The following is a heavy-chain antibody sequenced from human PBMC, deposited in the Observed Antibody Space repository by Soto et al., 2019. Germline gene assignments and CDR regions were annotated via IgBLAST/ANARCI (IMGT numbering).Heavy chain of an antibody. D-gene: IGHD2-2*01. V-gene: IGHV1-8*01. CDR1: GYTFTSYD. CDR2: MNPNSGNT. CDR3: ARGPGYCSSTSCYSYYYGMDV. J-gene: IGHJ6*02. Sequence: QVQLVQSGAEVKKPGASVKVSCKASGYTFTSYDINWVRQATGQGLEWMGWMNPNSGNTGYAQKFQGRVTMTRNTSISTDYMELSSLRSEDTAVYYCARGPGYCSSTSCYSYYYGMDVWGQGTTVTVSS.